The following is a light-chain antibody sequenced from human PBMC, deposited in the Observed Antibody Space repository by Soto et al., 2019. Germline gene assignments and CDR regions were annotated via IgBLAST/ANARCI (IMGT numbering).Light chain of an antibody. Sequence: SYELTQPPSVSVSPGQTARIACSGDALPKQYAYWYQQKPGQAPVLLIYKDKERPSGIPERFSGSSSETTVTLTIGGVQAEDEADYYCQSSDRGDTYWVFGGGTKLTVL. V-gene: IGLV3-25*02. CDR1: ALPKQY. J-gene: IGLJ3*02. CDR2: KDK. CDR3: QSSDRGDTYWV.